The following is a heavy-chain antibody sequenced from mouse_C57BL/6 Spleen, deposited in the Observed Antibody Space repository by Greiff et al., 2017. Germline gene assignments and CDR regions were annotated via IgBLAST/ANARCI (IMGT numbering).Heavy chain of an antibody. D-gene: IGHD2-4*01. CDR2: IRNKANGYTT. Sequence: EVQLVESGGGLVQPGGSLSLSCAASGFTFTDYYMSWVRQPPGKALEWLGFIRNKANGYTTEYSASVKGRFTISSDNSQSILYLQMNALRAEDSATYYCARYEGDYDAAYWGQGTLVTVSA. J-gene: IGHJ3*01. V-gene: IGHV7-3*01. CDR3: ARYEGDYDAAY. CDR1: GFTFTDYY.